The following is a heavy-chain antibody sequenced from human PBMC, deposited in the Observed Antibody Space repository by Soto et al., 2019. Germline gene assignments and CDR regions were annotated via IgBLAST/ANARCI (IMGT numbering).Heavy chain of an antibody. Sequence: GGSLRLSCAASGFTFSSYSMNGVRQAPGKGLEWVSYISSSSSTIYYADSVKGRFTISRDNAKNSLYLQMNSLRDEDTAVYYCARDIREAAAAPYYFEYWGQGTLVTVSS. J-gene: IGHJ4*02. V-gene: IGHV3-48*02. D-gene: IGHD6-25*01. CDR2: ISSSSSTI. CDR1: GFTFSSYS. CDR3: ARDIREAAAAPYYFEY.